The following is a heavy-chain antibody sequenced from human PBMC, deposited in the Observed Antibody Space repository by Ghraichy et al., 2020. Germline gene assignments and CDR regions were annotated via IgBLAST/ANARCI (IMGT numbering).Heavy chain of an antibody. CDR1: GGSVSSSTYY. D-gene: IGHD3-10*01. CDR2: IYYIGNT. CDR3: TRGRRRGYYQYELDV. Sequence: SETLSLTCTVSGGSVSSSTYYWGWVRRSPGKRREWIGSIYYIGNTYYNPSLKSRVTISVDTSSNQFSLKLSSVTAADTALYYCTRGRRRGYYQYELDVWGQGATVTVSS. J-gene: IGHJ6*02. V-gene: IGHV4-39*01.